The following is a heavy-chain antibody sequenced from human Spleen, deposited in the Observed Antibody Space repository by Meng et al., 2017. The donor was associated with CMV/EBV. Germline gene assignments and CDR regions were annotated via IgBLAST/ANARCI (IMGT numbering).Heavy chain of an antibody. CDR3: SRAFVVVTDNRLDP. Sequence: ASVKVSCKASGYTFTDYYIQWVRQAPGQGPEWMGWINPHNGGTHYVQKFQGRVKMTRDTSLNTAYMELSRLRSNDTAVYYCSRAFVVVTDNRLDPWGQGTLVTVSS. CDR2: INPHNGGT. V-gene: IGHV1-2*02. CDR1: GYTFTDYY. D-gene: IGHD2-21*02. J-gene: IGHJ5*02.